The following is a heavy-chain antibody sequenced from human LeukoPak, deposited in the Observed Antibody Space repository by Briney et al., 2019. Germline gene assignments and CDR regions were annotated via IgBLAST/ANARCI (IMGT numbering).Heavy chain of an antibody. Sequence: ASVKVSCKASGYTFTSYGISWVRQAPGQGLEWMGWISAYDGNTNYAQKLQGRVTMTTDTSTSTAYMELRSLRSDDTAVYYCAVLSITGTQVDYWGQGTLVTVSS. CDR1: GYTFTSYG. V-gene: IGHV1-18*01. CDR3: AVLSITGTQVDY. CDR2: ISAYDGNT. D-gene: IGHD1-7*01. J-gene: IGHJ4*02.